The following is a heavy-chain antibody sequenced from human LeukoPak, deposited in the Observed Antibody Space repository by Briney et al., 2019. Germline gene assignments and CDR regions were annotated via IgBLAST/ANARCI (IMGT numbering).Heavy chain of an antibody. CDR3: ARDWRAYGDYSYYYYGMDV. Sequence: GGSLRLSCAASGFTFSSYGMHWVRQAPGKGLEWVAVISYDGSNKYYADSVKGRFTISRDNSKNTLYLQMNSLRAEDTAVYYCARDWRAYGDYSYYYYGMDVWGQGTTVTVSS. CDR1: GFTFSSYG. CDR2: ISYDGSNK. J-gene: IGHJ6*02. V-gene: IGHV3-30*19. D-gene: IGHD4-17*01.